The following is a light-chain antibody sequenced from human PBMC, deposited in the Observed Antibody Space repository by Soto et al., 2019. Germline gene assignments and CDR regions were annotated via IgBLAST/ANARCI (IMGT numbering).Light chain of an antibody. CDR1: QSVSKY. Sequence: ILLTQSPCTLALSPGEGATLSCRASQSVSKYLAWYQQKPGQAPRLLIYGASSRATGIPDSFSGSGSGTDFTLTISRLEPEDFAVYYCQQYGGSPQTFGQGTKVDIK. V-gene: IGKV3-20*01. CDR2: GAS. CDR3: QQYGGSPQT. J-gene: IGKJ1*01.